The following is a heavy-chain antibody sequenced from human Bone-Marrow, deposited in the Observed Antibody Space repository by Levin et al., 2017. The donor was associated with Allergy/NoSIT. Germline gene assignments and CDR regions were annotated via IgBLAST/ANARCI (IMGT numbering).Heavy chain of an antibody. D-gene: IGHD6-13*01. CDR1: RGSISSSSYC. CDR2: RYSTGRT. CDR3: ASPPSSSWFYYDY. V-gene: IGHV4-39*01. J-gene: IGHJ4*02. Sequence: GSLRLSCTVSRGSISSSSYCWGWIRQPPGKGLEWIGTRYSTGRTYYNPSLKSRVTISVDTSKNQFSLKLNSVTAADTAVYYCASPPSSSWFYYDYWGQGTLVTVSS.